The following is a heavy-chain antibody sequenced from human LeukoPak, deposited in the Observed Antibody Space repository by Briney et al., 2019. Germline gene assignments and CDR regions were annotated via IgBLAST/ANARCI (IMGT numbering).Heavy chain of an antibody. CDR2: ISSSGSTI. V-gene: IGHV3-48*03. Sequence: PGGSLRLSCAASGFTFSSYEMNWVRQAPGKGLEWVSYISSSGSTIYYAASVKGRFTISRDNAKNSLYLQMNSLRAEDTAVYYCARELDYYYYGMDVWGQGTTVTVSS. CDR1: GFTFSSYE. J-gene: IGHJ6*02. CDR3: ARELDYYYYGMDV.